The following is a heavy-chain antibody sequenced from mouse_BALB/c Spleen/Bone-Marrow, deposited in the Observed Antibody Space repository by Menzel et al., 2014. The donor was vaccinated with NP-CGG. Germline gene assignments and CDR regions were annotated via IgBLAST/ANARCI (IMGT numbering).Heavy chain of an antibody. CDR2: IFPGTGTT. D-gene: IGHD3-2*01. Sequence: QVQLQQSGAELVKPGASVKLSCKTSGYTFTSYWIQWVKQRPGQGLGWTGEIFPGTGTTYYNEKFKGKATLTIDTSSSTAYMQLSSLTSEDSAVYFCASRDSSGYVPDYWGQGTTLTVSS. V-gene: IGHV1S132*01. J-gene: IGHJ2*01. CDR1: GYTFTSYW. CDR3: ASRDSSGYVPDY.